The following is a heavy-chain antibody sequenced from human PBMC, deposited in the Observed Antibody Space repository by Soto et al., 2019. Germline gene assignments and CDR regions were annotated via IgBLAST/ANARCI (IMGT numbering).Heavy chain of an antibody. V-gene: IGHV3-15*07. CDR1: GFTFTYAW. CDR2: IKSTAHGGAT. CDR3: TTGHPPVVTHAGY. D-gene: IGHD3-22*01. Sequence: EVQLVESGRGVVKPGGALTLSCAASGFTFTYAWMNWVRQAPGKVLEWGACIKSTAHGGATDHAAPEKGRFTISRDEPKNTLYLQMNSLKMGDTAVYYFTTGHPPVVTHAGYLVQGTVVAVSS. J-gene: IGHJ4*02.